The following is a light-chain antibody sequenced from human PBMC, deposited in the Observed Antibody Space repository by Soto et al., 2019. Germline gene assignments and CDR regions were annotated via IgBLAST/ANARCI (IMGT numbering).Light chain of an antibody. CDR3: QQCKDWPPLT. CDR2: GAS. Sequence: EIVMTQSPVTLSVSPGERVTLSCRASQNVNINLAWYQQRPGQAPRVLIYGASNRASGIPDRFSGSGSGTDFTLTISSLEPDDFALYYCQQCKDWPPLTFGGGTRVEIK. J-gene: IGKJ4*01. V-gene: IGKV3D-15*01. CDR1: QNVNIN.